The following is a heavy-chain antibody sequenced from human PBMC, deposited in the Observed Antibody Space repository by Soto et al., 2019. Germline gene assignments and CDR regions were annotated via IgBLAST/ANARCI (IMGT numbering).Heavy chain of an antibody. Sequence: QVQLQESGPGLVKPSETLSLTCTVSGGSISSYYWSWIRQPPGKGLEWIGYIYYSGSTNYNPSLKCRVTISVDTSKNQFSLKLSSVTAADTAVYYCARLLNTYCSGGSCSNWFDPWGQGTLVTVSS. CDR3: ARLLNTYCSGGSCSNWFDP. V-gene: IGHV4-59*08. J-gene: IGHJ5*02. D-gene: IGHD2-15*01. CDR2: IYYSGST. CDR1: GGSISSYY.